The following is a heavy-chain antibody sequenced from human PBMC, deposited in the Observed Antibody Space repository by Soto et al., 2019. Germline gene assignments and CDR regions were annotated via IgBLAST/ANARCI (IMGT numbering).Heavy chain of an antibody. D-gene: IGHD3-22*01. V-gene: IGHV3-23*01. CDR2: ISGSGGST. CDR1: GFTFSSYA. J-gene: IGHJ4*02. CDR3: AKVRDDSSGLQIWVQYYFDY. Sequence: GGSLRLSCAASGFTFSSYAMGWVRQAPGKGLEWVSAISGSGGSTYYADSVKGRFTISRDNSKNTLYLQMNSLRAEDTAVYYCAKVRDDSSGLQIWVQYYFDYWGQGTLVTVSS.